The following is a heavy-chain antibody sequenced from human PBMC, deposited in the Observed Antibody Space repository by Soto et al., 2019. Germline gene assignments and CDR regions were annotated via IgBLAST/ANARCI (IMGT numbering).Heavy chain of an antibody. Sequence: PSETLSLTCTVSGGSISSADYNWSWVRQAPGRGLEWIGFIFHSGSTYYNPSLQSRATISVDKSKNQFSLKLSSVTAADTAVYFCARSYDFWSGPDAYGMDVWGQGTTVTVSS. J-gene: IGHJ6*02. D-gene: IGHD3-3*01. CDR3: ARSYDFWSGPDAYGMDV. CDR2: IFHSGST. CDR1: GGSISSADYN. V-gene: IGHV4-30-4*01.